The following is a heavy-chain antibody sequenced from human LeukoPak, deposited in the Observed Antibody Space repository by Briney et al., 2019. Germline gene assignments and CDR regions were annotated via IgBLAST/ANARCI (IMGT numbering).Heavy chain of an antibody. CDR2: ISGSGGST. Sequence: GGSLRLSCAASGFTFSSYAMSWVRRAPGKGLEWVSGISGSGGSTYYADSVKGRFTISRDNSKNTLYLQMNSPRAEDTAVYYCAKDPGRFGESYYWGQGTLVTVSS. V-gene: IGHV3-23*01. J-gene: IGHJ4*02. CDR1: GFTFSSYA. D-gene: IGHD3-10*01. CDR3: AKDPGRFGESYY.